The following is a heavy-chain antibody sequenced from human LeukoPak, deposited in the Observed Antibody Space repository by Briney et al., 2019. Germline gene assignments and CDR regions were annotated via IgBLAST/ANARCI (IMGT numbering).Heavy chain of an antibody. D-gene: IGHD6-6*01. CDR3: ARVQGSQYSSSSGAFDI. Sequence: SQTLSLTCTVSGGSISSDIYYWSWIRQPPGKGLEWIGYIYHSGSTYYNPSLKSRVTISVDRSKNQFSLKLSSVTAADTAVYYCARVQGSQYSSSSGAFDIWGQGTMVTVSS. V-gene: IGHV4-30-2*01. J-gene: IGHJ3*02. CDR1: GGSISSDIYY. CDR2: IYHSGST.